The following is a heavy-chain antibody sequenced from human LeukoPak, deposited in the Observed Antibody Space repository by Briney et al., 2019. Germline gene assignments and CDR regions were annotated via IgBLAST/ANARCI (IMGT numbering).Heavy chain of an antibody. Sequence: PGGSLRLSCAASGFPFNAYWMTWVRQAPGKGLEWVANIGQDGDTKYYVDSVKGRFTISRDNAKNSLYLQMNSLRAEDTAVYYCARGVVYPAWSGPHWSDYWGQGALVTVSS. J-gene: IGHJ4*02. CDR3: ARGVVYPAWSGPHWSDY. CDR1: GFPFNAYW. D-gene: IGHD3-3*01. V-gene: IGHV3-7*01. CDR2: IGQDGDTK.